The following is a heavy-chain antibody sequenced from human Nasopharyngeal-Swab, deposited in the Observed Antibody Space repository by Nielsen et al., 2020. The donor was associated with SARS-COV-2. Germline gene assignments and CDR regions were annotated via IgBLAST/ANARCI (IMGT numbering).Heavy chain of an antibody. Sequence: SETLSLTCTVSGGSISSGGYFWSWIRTHPAKGLEWIGYIHFSGSTYYNASLNSRVAISVDPSKNQFSLKLSSVTAADTAVYYCARAGDYGSGNFYKGYYFDYWGQGTLVTVSS. V-gene: IGHV4-31*03. CDR2: IHFSGST. CDR3: ARAGDYGSGNFYKGYYFDY. D-gene: IGHD3-10*01. J-gene: IGHJ4*02. CDR1: GGSISSGGYF.